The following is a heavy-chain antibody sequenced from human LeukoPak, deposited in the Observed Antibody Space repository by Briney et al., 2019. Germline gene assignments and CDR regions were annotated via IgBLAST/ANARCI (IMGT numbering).Heavy chain of an antibody. CDR1: GGSFSGYY. J-gene: IGHJ4*02. D-gene: IGHD3-10*01. V-gene: IGHV4-34*01. Sequence: SETLSLTCAVYGGSFSGYYWSWIRQPPGKGLEWIGEINHSGSTNYNPSLKSRVTISVDTSKNQFSLKLSSVTAADTAVYYCARAGYMVRGVKGGYYFDYWGQGTLVTVSS. CDR2: INHSGST. CDR3: ARAGYMVRGVKGGYYFDY.